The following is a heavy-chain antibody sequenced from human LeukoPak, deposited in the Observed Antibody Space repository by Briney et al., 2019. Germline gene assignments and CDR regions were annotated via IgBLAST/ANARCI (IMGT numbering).Heavy chain of an antibody. CDR3: ARPTHRLTVTTAIDY. D-gene: IGHD4-17*01. CDR1: GYTFTGFY. Sequence: ASVKVSCKPSGYTFTGFYLHWVRQAPGQGPQWMGWINPKNGATKYSQNFRGRVTMTRDTSIDTAYMELSSLTSDDTAIYYCARPTHRLTVTTAIDYWGLGTLVTVSS. CDR2: INPKNGAT. J-gene: IGHJ4*02. V-gene: IGHV1-2*02.